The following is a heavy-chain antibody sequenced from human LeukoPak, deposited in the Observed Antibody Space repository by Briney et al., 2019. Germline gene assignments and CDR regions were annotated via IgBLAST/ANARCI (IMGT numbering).Heavy chain of an antibody. CDR1: GFTFSSYA. V-gene: IGHV3-23*01. J-gene: IGHJ4*02. CDR2: ISGSGAST. Sequence: GGSLRLSCAASGFTFSSYAMNWVRQAPGKGLEWISGISGSGASTYYADSVKGRFTISRDDSRNTLYLQMNSLRGDDTAVYYCAKDVGKWESLHFFDYWGQGTLVTVSS. CDR3: AKDVGKWESLHFFDY. D-gene: IGHD1-26*01.